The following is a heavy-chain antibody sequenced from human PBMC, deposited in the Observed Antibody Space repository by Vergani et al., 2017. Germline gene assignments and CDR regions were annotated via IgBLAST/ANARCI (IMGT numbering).Heavy chain of an antibody. D-gene: IGHD6-19*01. CDR1: FDSIRNLY. Sequence: QVQLQESGPGLVKSSETLSLTCSVSFDSIRNLYCNWIRQPPGKGLEWIGSIHYSENTNSNPSLKTRVTISVDTSKNQFSLTMTSVTAADTAVYYCASGTRSGQRADHWGQGILVTVTS. J-gene: IGHJ4*02. CDR3: ASGTRSGQRADH. CDR2: IHYSENT. V-gene: IGHV4-59*11.